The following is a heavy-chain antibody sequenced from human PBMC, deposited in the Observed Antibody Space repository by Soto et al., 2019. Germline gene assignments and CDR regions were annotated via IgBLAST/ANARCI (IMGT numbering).Heavy chain of an antibody. CDR2: IYYNGRT. CDR1: GGAITSSSYF. Sequence: SETLSLTCTVSGGAITSSSYFWSWIRQPPGRGLEYIGYIYYNGRTNYNPSLQSRVTISVDTSTSKFSLNLTSVTAGDTAVYYCARMSRTVNYWGQGTPVTVSS. V-gene: IGHV4-61*01. D-gene: IGHD4-17*01. CDR3: ARMSRTVNY. J-gene: IGHJ4*02.